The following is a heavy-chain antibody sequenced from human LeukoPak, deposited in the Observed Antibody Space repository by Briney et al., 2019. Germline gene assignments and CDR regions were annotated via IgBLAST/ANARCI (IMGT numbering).Heavy chain of an antibody. D-gene: IGHD1-1*01. CDR3: ARSTGPIDY. CDR2: TYYRSKWYT. J-gene: IGHJ4*02. Sequence: SQALSLTCAISGDSVSSNSAAWNWIRQSPSRGLEWLGRTYYRSKWYTYYAVSVKSRISINRDTSKNQISLQLNSVTPEDTAVYYCARSTGPIDYWGQGTLVTVSS. V-gene: IGHV6-1*01. CDR1: GDSVSSNSAA.